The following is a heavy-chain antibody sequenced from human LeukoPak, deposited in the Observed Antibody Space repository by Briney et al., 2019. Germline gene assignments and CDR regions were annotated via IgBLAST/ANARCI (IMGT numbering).Heavy chain of an antibody. CDR1: GGTFSSYA. D-gene: IGHD3-22*01. CDR2: IIPIFGTA. CDR3: ARGLVVVDPGPYYFDY. V-gene: IGHV1-69*13. Sequence: SVKVSCKASGGTFSSYAISWVRQAPGQGLEWMGGIIPIFGTANDAQKFQGRVTITADESTSTAYMELSSLRSEDTAVYYCARGLVVVDPGPYYFDYWGQGTLVTVSS. J-gene: IGHJ4*02.